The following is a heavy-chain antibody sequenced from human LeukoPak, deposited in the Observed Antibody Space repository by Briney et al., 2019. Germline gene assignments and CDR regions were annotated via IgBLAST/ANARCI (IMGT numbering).Heavy chain of an antibody. Sequence: GGSLSLSCAASGFTFSRYWMHWVRQSPGKGLVWVSRIAGDLSSTTYADSVKGRFTISRDNTKNTLYLQMSSLRAEDTAVYYCAALEAGGARKSDYWGQGTLVTVSS. D-gene: IGHD6-13*01. CDR2: IAGDLSST. CDR3: AALEAGGARKSDY. V-gene: IGHV3-74*01. J-gene: IGHJ4*02. CDR1: GFTFSRYW.